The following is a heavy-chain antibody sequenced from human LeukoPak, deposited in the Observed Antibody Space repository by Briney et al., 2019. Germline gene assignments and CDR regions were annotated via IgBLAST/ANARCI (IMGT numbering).Heavy chain of an antibody. Sequence: GSLRLSCAASGFTFSDYYMSWLRQAPGKGLEWIGSIYYSGSTYYNPSLKSRVTISVDTSRNQFSLKLSSVTAADTAVYYCARQHTDYYYDSSGLTIFDYWGQGTLVTVSS. CDR3: ARQHTDYYYDSSGLTIFDY. J-gene: IGHJ4*02. V-gene: IGHV4-39*01. D-gene: IGHD3-22*01. CDR1: GFTFSDYY. CDR2: IYYSGST.